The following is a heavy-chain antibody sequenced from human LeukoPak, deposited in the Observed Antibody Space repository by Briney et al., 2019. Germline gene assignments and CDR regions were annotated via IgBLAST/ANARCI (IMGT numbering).Heavy chain of an antibody. J-gene: IGHJ5*02. Sequence: GASVKVSCKASGYTFTSYDVNWVRQATGQGLKWMGWMNPISGDTGYALKFQGRVTMSRNTSISTAYMELGSLRSEDTAVYYCARVPRRGERFDPWGQGTLVTVSS. V-gene: IGHV1-8*01. CDR3: ARVPRRGERFDP. CDR1: GYTFTSYD. CDR2: MNPISGDT. D-gene: IGHD3-10*01.